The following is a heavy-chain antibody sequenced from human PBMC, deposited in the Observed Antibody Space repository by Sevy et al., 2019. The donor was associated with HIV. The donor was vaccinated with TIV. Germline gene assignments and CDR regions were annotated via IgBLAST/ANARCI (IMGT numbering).Heavy chain of an antibody. D-gene: IGHD3-3*01. CDR2: INHSGST. J-gene: IGHJ3*02. Sequence: SETLSLTCAVYGGSFSGYYWSWIRQPPGKGLEWIGEINHSGSTNYNPSLKSRVTISVDTSKNQFSLKLSSVTAADTAVYYCARGLSPVVLRFLEWSPDAFDIWGQGTMVTVSS. V-gene: IGHV4-34*01. CDR1: GGSFSGYY. CDR3: ARGLSPVVLRFLEWSPDAFDI.